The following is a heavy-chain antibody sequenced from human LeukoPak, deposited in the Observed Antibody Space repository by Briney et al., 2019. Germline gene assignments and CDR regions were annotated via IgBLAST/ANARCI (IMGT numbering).Heavy chain of an antibody. J-gene: IGHJ3*02. CDR3: ARARYYYGFYGI. CDR1: GGSISSYY. V-gene: IGHV4-59*01. CDR2: IYYSGST. Sequence: SETLSLTCTVSGGSISSYYWSWIRQPPGKGLEWIGYIYYSGSTNYNPSLKSRATISVDTSKNQFSLKLSSVTAADTAVYYCARARYYYGFYGIWGQGTMVTVSS. D-gene: IGHD3-10*01.